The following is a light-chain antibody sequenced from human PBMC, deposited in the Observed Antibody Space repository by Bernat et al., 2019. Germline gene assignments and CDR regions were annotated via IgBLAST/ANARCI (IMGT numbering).Light chain of an antibody. CDR3: QQSYTTPLT. J-gene: IGKJ4*01. CDR2: TAS. V-gene: IGKV1-39*01. CDR1: QSISTF. Sequence: DVQMTQSPSSLSASIGDRATVTCRASQSISTFLNWYQHKPGRAPKLLIHTASSLQSGVPSRFSGSGSGTDFTLTISSLQPEDFATYYCQQSYTTPLTVGGGTKVEIK.